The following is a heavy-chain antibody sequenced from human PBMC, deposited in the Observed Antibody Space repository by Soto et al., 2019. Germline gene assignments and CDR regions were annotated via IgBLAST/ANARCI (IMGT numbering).Heavy chain of an antibody. CDR2: INPSGGST. Sequence: QVQLVQSGAEVKKPGASVKVSCKASGYTFTSYYMHWVRQAPGQGIEWMGIINPSGGSTSYAQKFQGRVTMTRDTSTSTVYMELSSLRSEDTAVYYCASSERAYCGGDCLYYWGQGTLVTVSS. J-gene: IGHJ4*02. V-gene: IGHV1-46*03. CDR3: ASSERAYCGGDCLYY. CDR1: GYTFTSYY. D-gene: IGHD2-21*01.